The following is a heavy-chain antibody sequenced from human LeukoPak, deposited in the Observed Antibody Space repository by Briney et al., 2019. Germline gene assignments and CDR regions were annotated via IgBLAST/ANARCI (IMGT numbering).Heavy chain of an antibody. V-gene: IGHV3-30*02. J-gene: IGHJ4*02. D-gene: IGHD1-14*01. CDR3: ARDRKGDPRYFFDY. CDR1: GFTFSSYG. Sequence: GGSLRLSCAASGFTFSSYGMHWVRQAPGKGLEWVAFIRYDGSNKYYADSVKGRFTISRDNSKNTLYLQMNSLRAEDTAVYYCARDRKGDPRYFFDYWGQGTLVTVSS. CDR2: IRYDGSNK.